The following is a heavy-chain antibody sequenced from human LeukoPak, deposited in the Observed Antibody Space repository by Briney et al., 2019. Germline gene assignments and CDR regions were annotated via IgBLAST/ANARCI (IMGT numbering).Heavy chain of an antibody. D-gene: IGHD4-17*01. Sequence: GASVKVSCKASGYTFTSYGISWVRQAPGQGLEWMGRINPNSGGTNYAQKFQGRVTMTRDTSISTAYMELSRLRSDDTAVYYCARADGDYAPCDYWGQGTLVTVSS. V-gene: IGHV1-2*06. CDR1: GYTFTSYG. CDR3: ARADGDYAPCDY. J-gene: IGHJ4*02. CDR2: INPNSGGT.